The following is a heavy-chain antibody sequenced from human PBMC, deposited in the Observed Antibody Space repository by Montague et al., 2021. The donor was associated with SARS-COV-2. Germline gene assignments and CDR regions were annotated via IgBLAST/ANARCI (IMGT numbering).Heavy chain of an antibody. V-gene: IGHV4-59*13. J-gene: IGHJ4*02. CDR1: GGSISSYF. CDR2: FYHSGGT. D-gene: IGHD3-10*01. CDR3: ARSGAVPMD. Sequence: SETLSLTCTVSGGSISSYFWSWIRQSPGKGLEWIGYFYHSGGTTYNPSLKSRVTISGDTSKNQFSLKLSSVTTAATAVYYCARSGAVPMDWGQGTLVTVSS.